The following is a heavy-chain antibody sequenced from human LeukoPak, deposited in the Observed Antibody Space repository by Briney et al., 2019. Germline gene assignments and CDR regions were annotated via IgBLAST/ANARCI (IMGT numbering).Heavy chain of an antibody. CDR2: INSDGGST. CDR1: GFTFSSYW. D-gene: IGHD5-24*01. J-gene: IGHJ4*02. CDR3: ARRIQGMAPYYFDY. V-gene: IGHV3-74*01. Sequence: GGSLRLSCTSSGFTFSSYWMHWVRQAPGKGLVWVSRINSDGGSTSYADSVKGRFTISRDNAKNTLYLQMNSLRAEDTAVYYCARRIQGMAPYYFDYWGQGTLVTVSS.